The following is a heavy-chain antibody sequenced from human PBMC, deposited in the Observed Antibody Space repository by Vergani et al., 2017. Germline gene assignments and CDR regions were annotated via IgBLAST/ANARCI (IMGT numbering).Heavy chain of an antibody. J-gene: IGHJ5*02. D-gene: IGHD3-16*01. CDR3: ARDSGGYVGGSYEAWFDP. CDR2: IDHSGST. CDR1: GYSISSGYY. Sequence: QVQLQESGPGLVKPSETLSLTCTVSGYSISSGYYWGWIRQPPGKGLEWIGSIDHSGSTYYNPSLKSRVTISVETSKNQFSLKLSSVTAADTAGYYCARDSGGYVGGSYEAWFDPWGQGTLVTVSS. V-gene: IGHV4-38-2*02.